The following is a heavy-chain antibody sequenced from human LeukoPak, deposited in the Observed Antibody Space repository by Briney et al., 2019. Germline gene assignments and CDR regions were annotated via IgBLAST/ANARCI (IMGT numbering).Heavy chain of an antibody. CDR1: GFTVSNNY. J-gene: IGHJ4*02. Sequence: PGGSLRLSCAASGFTVSNNYMTWVRQAPGKGLEWVSVIYSGGTTYYGDSVKGRFTISRDNSKNTVYLQMNSLRAEDTAVYYCARGQSPHLGPIDYCGQGTLVTVSS. CDR2: IYSGGTT. V-gene: IGHV3-53*01. CDR3: ARGQSPHLGPIDY.